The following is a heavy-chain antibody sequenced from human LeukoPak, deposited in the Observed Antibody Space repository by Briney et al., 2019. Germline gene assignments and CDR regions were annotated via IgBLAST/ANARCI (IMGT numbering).Heavy chain of an antibody. CDR2: IYPGDSDT. J-gene: IGHJ4*02. Sequence: GESLKISCKGSGYSFTSYWIGWVRQMPGKGMEWMGVIYPGDSDTRYNPSFRGQVTFSADKSISIAYLQWNSLKASDTAMYYCARPKGFCSSTTCYISFDSWGQGTLVTVSS. V-gene: IGHV5-51*01. CDR1: GYSFTSYW. D-gene: IGHD2-2*02. CDR3: ARPKGFCSSTTCYISFDS.